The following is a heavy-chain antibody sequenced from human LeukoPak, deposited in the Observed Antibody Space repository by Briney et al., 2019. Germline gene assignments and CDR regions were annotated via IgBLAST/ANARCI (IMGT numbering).Heavy chain of an antibody. V-gene: IGHV1-8*01. Sequence: ASVKVSCKAPGYTFTSYDINWVRQATGQGLEWMGWMNPHSGNTGHAQKFQGRVTMTRNTSISTAYMELSSLRSEDTAVYYCARLSSHYGDYKVDPWGQGTLVTVSS. CDR2: MNPHSGNT. CDR1: GYTFTSYD. D-gene: IGHD4-17*01. J-gene: IGHJ5*02. CDR3: ARLSSHYGDYKVDP.